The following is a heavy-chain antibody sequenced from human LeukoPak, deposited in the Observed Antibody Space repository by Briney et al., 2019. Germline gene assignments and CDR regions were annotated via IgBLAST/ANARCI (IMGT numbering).Heavy chain of an antibody. D-gene: IGHD6-13*01. J-gene: IGHJ5*02. CDR2: INPSGGST. V-gene: IGHV1-46*01. Sequence: ASVKVSCKASGYPFTRYYMHWVRQAPGQGPEGMGIINPSGGSTSYAQKFQGRVTMTRDTSTSTVYMELSSLRSEDTAVYYCAGGGSDSSSCPGPWGQGTLVTVSS. CDR3: AGGGSDSSSCPGP. CDR1: GYPFTRYY.